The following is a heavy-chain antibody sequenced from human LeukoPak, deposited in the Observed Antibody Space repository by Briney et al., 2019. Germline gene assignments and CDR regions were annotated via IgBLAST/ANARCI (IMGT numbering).Heavy chain of an antibody. J-gene: IGHJ5*02. V-gene: IGHV3-7*01. D-gene: IGHD6-13*01. CDR2: IKQDGSEK. CDR3: ARSYSSGWYYWFDP. Sequence: GGSLRLSCAASGFPFTTYWMSWVRQAPGKGLEWVANIKQDGSEKYYVDSVKGRFTISRDNAKNSLYLQMNSLRAEDTAVHYCARSYSSGWYYWFDPWGQGTLVTVSS. CDR1: GFPFTTYW.